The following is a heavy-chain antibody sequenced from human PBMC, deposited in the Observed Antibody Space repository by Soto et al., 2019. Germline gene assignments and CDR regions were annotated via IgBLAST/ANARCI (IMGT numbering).Heavy chain of an antibody. CDR3: AGEREPGYRRRLYAFDI. V-gene: IGHV1-69*01. CDR1: GGTFSSYA. J-gene: IGHJ3*02. D-gene: IGHD6-13*01. CDR2: IIPIFGTA. Sequence: QVQLVQSGAEVKKPGSSVKVSCKASGGTFSSYAISWVRQAPGQGLEWMGGIIPIFGTANYAQKFQGRVTITADESTSTAYRELSSLRSEDTAVYYWAGEREPGYRRRLYAFDIWGQGTMVTVSS.